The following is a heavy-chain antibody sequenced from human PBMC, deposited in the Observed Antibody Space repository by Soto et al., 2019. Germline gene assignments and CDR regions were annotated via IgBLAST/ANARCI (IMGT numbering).Heavy chain of an antibody. D-gene: IGHD3-10*01. V-gene: IGHV3-23*01. Sequence: PGGSLRLSCAASGFTFSSYGMSWVRQAPGKGLEWVLAISGSGGSTYYADSVKGRFTISRDNSKNTLYLQMNSLRAEDTAVYYCAKDRGYYCSEALDYWGQGTLVTVSS. CDR3: AKDRGYYCSEALDY. J-gene: IGHJ4*02. CDR1: GFTFSSYG. CDR2: ISGSGGST.